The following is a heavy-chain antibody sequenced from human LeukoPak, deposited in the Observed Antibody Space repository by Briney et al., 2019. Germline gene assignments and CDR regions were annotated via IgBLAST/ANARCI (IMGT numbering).Heavy chain of an antibody. D-gene: IGHD2-15*01. V-gene: IGHV1-2*02. J-gene: IGHJ6*02. CDR2: INLNSGGT. CDR1: GYTFTGYY. CDR3: ASCGGSCYQYYYYYYGMDV. Sequence: ASVKVSCKASGYTFTGYYMHWVRQAPGQGLEWMGWINLNSGGTNYAQKFQGRVTMTRDTSISTAYMELSRLRSDDTAVYYCASCGGSCYQYYYYYYGMDVWGQGTTVTVSS.